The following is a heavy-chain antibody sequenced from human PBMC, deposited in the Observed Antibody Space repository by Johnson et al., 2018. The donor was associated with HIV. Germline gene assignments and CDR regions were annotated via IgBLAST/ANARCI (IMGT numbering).Heavy chain of an antibody. D-gene: IGHD2-15*01. CDR1: GFSFSDYY. CDR3: ARDQLGSKIEFSFYAFDM. Sequence: QVQLVESGGGLVKPGGSLRLSCAASGFSFSDYYMSWIRQTPGKGLEWISGLSWNGGTIGYADSVKGRFTISRDNAKSSLYLQMDSLRPEDTAFYFCARDQLGSKIEFSFYAFDMWGQGTLVTVSS. V-gene: IGHV3-11*01. J-gene: IGHJ3*02. CDR2: LSWNGGTI.